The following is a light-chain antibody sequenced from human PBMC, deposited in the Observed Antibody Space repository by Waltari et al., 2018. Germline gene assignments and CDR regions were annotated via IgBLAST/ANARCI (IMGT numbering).Light chain of an antibody. J-gene: IGLJ3*02. CDR3: AAWDDSLNAWV. Sequence: QSVLPQPPSASGTPGQSVTIPCSGSSSNTGSNTLNWYQPLPGTAPKLLISSNHQRPSGVPDRFSASKSGTSASLAISGLQSGDGADFYCAAWDDSLNAWVFGGGTKLTVL. CDR2: SNH. CDR1: SSNTGSNT. V-gene: IGLV1-44*01.